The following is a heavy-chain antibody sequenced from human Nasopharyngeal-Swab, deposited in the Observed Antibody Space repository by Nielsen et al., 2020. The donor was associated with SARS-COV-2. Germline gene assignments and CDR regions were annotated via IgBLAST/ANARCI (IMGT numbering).Heavy chain of an antibody. V-gene: IGHV3-72*01. D-gene: IGHD3-10*01. CDR2: SRNKVHGYIT. J-gene: IGHJ4*02. CDR3: TVWFGGRAVH. Sequence: GESLKISCAASGFTFNDHYMEWVRQAPGKGLDWVGRSRNKVHGYITEYAASMEGRFTISRDDSRNSLYLQMNSLKSEETALYYCTVWFGGRAVHWGQGTLVTVSS. CDR1: GFTFNDHY.